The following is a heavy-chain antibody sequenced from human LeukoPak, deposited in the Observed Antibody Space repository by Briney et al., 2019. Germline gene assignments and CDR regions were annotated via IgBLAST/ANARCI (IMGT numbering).Heavy chain of an antibody. J-gene: IGHJ6*03. CDR1: GFTFSSYA. V-gene: IGHV3-30-3*01. D-gene: IGHD1-26*01. Sequence: GGSLRLSCAASGFTFSSYAMHWVRQAPGKGLEWVAVISYDGSNKYYADSVKGRFTISRDNSKNTLYLQMNSLRAEDTAVYYCARDWELVSYYYYYMDVWGKGTTVTVSS. CDR2: ISYDGSNK. CDR3: ARDWELVSYYYYYMDV.